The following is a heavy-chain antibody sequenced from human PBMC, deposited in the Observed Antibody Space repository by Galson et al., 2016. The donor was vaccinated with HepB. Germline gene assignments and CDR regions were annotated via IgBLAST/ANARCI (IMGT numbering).Heavy chain of an antibody. J-gene: IGHJ4*02. CDR1: GFTFSTYA. CDR2: ISGSGGAT. D-gene: IGHD3-22*01. V-gene: IGHV3-23*01. CDR3: AKAYHDSSGINLNFDY. Sequence: SLRLSCAASGFTFSTYAMSWVRQAPGKGLEWVSGISGSGGATYHADSVRGRFTISRDNSKNTLYLQMNGLRAEDTAIYYCAKAYHDSSGINLNFDYWGQGTLVTVSS.